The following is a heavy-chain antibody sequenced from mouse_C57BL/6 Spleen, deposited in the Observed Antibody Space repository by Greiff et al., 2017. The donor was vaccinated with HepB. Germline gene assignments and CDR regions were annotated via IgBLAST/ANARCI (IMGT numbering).Heavy chain of an antibody. J-gene: IGHJ4*01. V-gene: IGHV1-74*04. CDR1: GYTFTSYW. D-gene: IGHD2-4*01. CDR2: IHPSDSDT. CDR3: AIEGLGLRRGYYAMDY. Sequence: HFHLHHPWSELVKPGASVKVSCKASGYTFTSYWMHWVKQRPGQGLEWIGRIHPSDSDTNYNQKFKGKATLTVDKSSSTAYMQLSSLTSEDSAVYYCAIEGLGLRRGYYAMDYWGQGTSVTVSS.